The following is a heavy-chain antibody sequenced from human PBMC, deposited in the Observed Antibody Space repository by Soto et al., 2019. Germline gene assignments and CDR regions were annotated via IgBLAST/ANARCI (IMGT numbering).Heavy chain of an antibody. CDR2: IYWDDDK. D-gene: IGHD6-19*01. CDR3: AHRRGSGDFDY. V-gene: IGHV2-5*02. J-gene: IGHJ4*02. Sequence: QITLKESGPTLVKPTQTLTLTCTFSGFSLSTTGMGVGWIRQPPGKALEWLALIYWDDDKRYSPSLKSRLTLTKDTSKNQVVLTMTNMDPVDTATFYCAHRRGSGDFDYWGQGILVTVSS. CDR1: GFSLSTTGMG.